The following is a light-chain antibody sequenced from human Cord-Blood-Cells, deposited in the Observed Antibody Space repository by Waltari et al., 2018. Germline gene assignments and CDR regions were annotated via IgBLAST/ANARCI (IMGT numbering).Light chain of an antibody. Sequence: QSALTRPASVSGSPGQSITISCTGTSSDVGSYNLVSWYQQHPGKAPKLMIYEGSKRPSGVSNRFSGSKSGNTASLTICGLQAEDEADYYCCSYAGSSTWVFGGGTKLTVL. V-gene: IGLV2-23*01. J-gene: IGLJ3*02. CDR2: EGS. CDR3: CSYAGSSTWV. CDR1: SSDVGSYNL.